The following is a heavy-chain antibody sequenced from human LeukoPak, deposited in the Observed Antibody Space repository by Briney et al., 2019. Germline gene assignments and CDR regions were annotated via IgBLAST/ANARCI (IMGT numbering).Heavy chain of an antibody. J-gene: IGHJ6*03. CDR3: ARLPSGSSRVRYYYYMDV. V-gene: IGHV4-59*08. CDR1: GVSISSYY. CDR2: IYYSGST. D-gene: IGHD1-26*01. Sequence: SETLSLACTVSGVSISSYYWSWIRQPPGKGLEWIGYIYYSGSTYYNPSLKSRVTISVDTSKNQFSLKLSSVTAADTAVYYCARLPSGSSRVRYYYYMDVWGKGTTVTVSS.